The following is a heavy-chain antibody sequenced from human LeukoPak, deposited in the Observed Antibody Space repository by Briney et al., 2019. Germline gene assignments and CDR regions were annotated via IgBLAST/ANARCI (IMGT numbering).Heavy chain of an antibody. CDR3: TSWGDTTAEYFQR. CDR2: INPDGRDT. CDR1: GFTFNRCW. J-gene: IGHJ1*01. V-gene: IGHV3-7*01. Sequence: GGSLRLSCVVSGFTFNRCWMNWVRQAPGKGLEWVAHINPDGRDTYYVDSVKGRFTISRDNAQNSMYLQMNGLRVEDTAVYYCTSWGDTTAEYFQRWGQGTLVTVSS. D-gene: IGHD2-21*02.